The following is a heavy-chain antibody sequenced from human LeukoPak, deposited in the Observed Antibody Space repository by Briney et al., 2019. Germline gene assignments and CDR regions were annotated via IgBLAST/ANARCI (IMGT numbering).Heavy chain of an antibody. D-gene: IGHD2-8*02. J-gene: IGHJ4*02. CDR1: GYTFTRYG. CDR3: ARVKDGGVFDY. Sequence: GASVKVSCKASGYTFTRYGISWVRQAPGQGLEWMGWINPNSGGTNYAQKFQGRVTMTRDTSISTAYMELSRLRSDDTAVYYCARVKDGGVFDYWGQGTLVTVSS. CDR2: INPNSGGT. V-gene: IGHV1-2*02.